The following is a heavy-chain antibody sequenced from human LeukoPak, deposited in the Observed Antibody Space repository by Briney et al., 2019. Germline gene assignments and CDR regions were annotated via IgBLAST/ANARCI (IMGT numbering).Heavy chain of an antibody. CDR1: GGSISSYY. Sequence: PSETLSLTCTVSGGSISSYYWSWIRQPPGKGLEWIGYIYYSGNTNYNPSLKSRVTISLDTSKNQFSLKLSSVTAAGTAVYYCARGSSPFDYWGQGTLVTVSS. V-gene: IGHV4-59*08. CDR2: IYYSGNT. CDR3: ARGSSPFDY. J-gene: IGHJ4*02.